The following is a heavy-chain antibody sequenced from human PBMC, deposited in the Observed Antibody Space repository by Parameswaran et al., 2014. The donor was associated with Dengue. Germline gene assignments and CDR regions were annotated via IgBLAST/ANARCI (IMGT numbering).Heavy chain of an antibody. D-gene: IGHD3-16*01. J-gene: IGHJ4*02. V-gene: IGHV3-7*01. CDR2: IKQDGSEK. CDR3: ARGVVTSGGY. Sequence: RWIRQPPGKGLEWVANIKQDGSEKYYVDSVKGRFTISRDNAKNSLYLQMNSLRAEDTAVYYCARGVVTSGGYWGQGTLVTVSS.